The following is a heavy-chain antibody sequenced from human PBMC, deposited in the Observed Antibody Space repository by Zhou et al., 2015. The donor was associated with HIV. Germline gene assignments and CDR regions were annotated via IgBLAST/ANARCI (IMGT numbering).Heavy chain of an antibody. D-gene: IGHD3-22*01. CDR1: GGTFNSDG. CDR2: IIPIFGTA. J-gene: IGHJ4*02. V-gene: IGHV1-69*06. CDR3: ATDDVGGYHSFNY. Sequence: QVQLVQSGAEVKKPGSSVKVSCKASGGTFNSDGITWVRQAPGQGLEWMGGIIPIFGTAAHAQKFQGRVTFTADRSTSTAYMELRRLTSEDTAMYYCATDDVGGYHSFNYWGQGTRVSVSS.